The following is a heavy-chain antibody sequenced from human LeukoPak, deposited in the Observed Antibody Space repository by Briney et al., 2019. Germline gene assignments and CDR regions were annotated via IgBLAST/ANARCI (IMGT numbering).Heavy chain of an antibody. CDR3: ARGDYYDSSGYYYSAFDI. J-gene: IGHJ3*02. CDR1: GGSISSSSYY. CDR2: IYYSGST. D-gene: IGHD3-22*01. Sequence: SETLSLTCTVSGGSISSSSYYWGWIRQPPGKGLEWIGSIYYSGSTYYNPSLKSRVTISVDTSKNQFSLKLSSVTAADTAVYYCARGDYYDSSGYYYSAFDIWGQGTMVTVSS. V-gene: IGHV4-39*07.